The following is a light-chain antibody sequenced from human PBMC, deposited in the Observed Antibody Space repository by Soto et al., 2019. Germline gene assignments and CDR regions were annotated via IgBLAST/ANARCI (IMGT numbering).Light chain of an antibody. CDR2: DAS. J-gene: IGKJ1*01. Sequence: EIVMTQSPATLSVSPGERATLSCRASQSVSSNLAWYQHKLGQPPRLLIYDASNRATGIPVRFSGSGAGTDFTLTISSLEPEDFATYYCQHYNSYSEAFGQGTKVEIK. V-gene: IGKV3D-15*01. CDR3: QHYNSYSEA. CDR1: QSVSSN.